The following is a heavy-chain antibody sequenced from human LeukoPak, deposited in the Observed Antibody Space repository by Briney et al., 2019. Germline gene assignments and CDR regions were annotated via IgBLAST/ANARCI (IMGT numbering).Heavy chain of an antibody. V-gene: IGHV4-4*02. Sequence: PSETLSLTCAVSGGSISSSNWWSWVRQPPGKGLEWIGEIYHSGSTNYNPSLKSRVTISVDKSKNQFSLKLSSVTAADTAVYYCASRYFRSSTSCYTFDYWGQGTLVTVSS. CDR3: ASRYFRSSTSCYTFDY. J-gene: IGHJ4*02. CDR2: IYHSGST. D-gene: IGHD2-2*02. CDR1: GGSISSSNW.